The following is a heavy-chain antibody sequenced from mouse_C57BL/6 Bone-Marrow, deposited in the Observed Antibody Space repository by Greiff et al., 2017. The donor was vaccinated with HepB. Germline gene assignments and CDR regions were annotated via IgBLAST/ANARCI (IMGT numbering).Heavy chain of an antibody. CDR1: GYAFSSYW. V-gene: IGHV1-80*01. CDR2: IYPGDGDT. Sequence: VQLQQSGAELVKPGASVKISCKASGYAFSSYWMNWVKQRPGKGLEWIGQIYPGDGDTNYNGKFKGKATLTADKSSSTAYMQLSSLTSEDSAVYFCARKGIYYGYDRAYYYAMDYWGQGTSVTVSS. D-gene: IGHD2-2*01. J-gene: IGHJ4*01. CDR3: ARKGIYYGYDRAYYYAMDY.